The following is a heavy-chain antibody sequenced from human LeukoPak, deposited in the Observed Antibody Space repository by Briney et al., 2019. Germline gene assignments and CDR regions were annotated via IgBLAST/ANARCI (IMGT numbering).Heavy chain of an antibody. V-gene: IGHV4-59*01. CDR2: IYYSGST. J-gene: IGHJ5*02. Sequence: PSETLSLTCTVSGGSISSYYWSWIRQPPGKGLEWIGYIYYSGSTNYNPSLKSRVTISVDTSKNQFSLKLSSVTAADTAVYYCARYWNYVSGGWFDPWGQGTLVTVSS. CDR3: ARYWNYVSGGWFDP. CDR1: GGSISSYY. D-gene: IGHD1-7*01.